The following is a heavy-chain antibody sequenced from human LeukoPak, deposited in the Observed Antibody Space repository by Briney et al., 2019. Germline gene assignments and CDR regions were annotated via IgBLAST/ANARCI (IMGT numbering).Heavy chain of an antibody. CDR2: IFYSGST. V-gene: IGHV4-39*07. D-gene: IGHD3-10*01. CDR3: ARGVSYGSGSGNWFDP. Sequence: SETLSLTCTVSGGSISTSNYYWGWIRQPPGKGLEWIGNIFYSGSTYYSPSLKSRVTMSVDTSKNQFSLKLSSVTAADTAVYYCARGVSYGSGSGNWFDPWGQGTLVTVSS. CDR1: GGSISTSNYY. J-gene: IGHJ5*02.